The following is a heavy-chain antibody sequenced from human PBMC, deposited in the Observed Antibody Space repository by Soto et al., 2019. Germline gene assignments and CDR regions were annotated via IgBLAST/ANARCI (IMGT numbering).Heavy chain of an antibody. Sequence: SETLSLTCAVSGYSISLGYYWGWIRQPPGKGLEWIGEIYHSGSTNYNPSLKSRVTISVDKSKNQFSLKLSFVTAADTAVYYCARVVRGVMDVWGQGTTVTVSS. J-gene: IGHJ6*02. CDR1: GYSISLGYY. V-gene: IGHV4-38-2*01. CDR3: ARVVRGVMDV. D-gene: IGHD3-10*01. CDR2: IYHSGST.